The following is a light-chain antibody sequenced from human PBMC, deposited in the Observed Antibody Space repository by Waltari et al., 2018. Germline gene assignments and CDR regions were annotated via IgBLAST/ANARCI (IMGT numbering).Light chain of an antibody. CDR3: QQYDNWPPST. J-gene: IGKJ3*01. CDR1: QSVSSN. Sequence: ELVMTQSPATLSVSPGERATLSCRASQSVSSNLAWYQQKPAQAPRLLIYGASTRATGIPARFSGSGSGTEFTLTISSLQSEDFAVYYCQQYDNWPPSTFGPGTKVDIK. V-gene: IGKV3-15*01. CDR2: GAS.